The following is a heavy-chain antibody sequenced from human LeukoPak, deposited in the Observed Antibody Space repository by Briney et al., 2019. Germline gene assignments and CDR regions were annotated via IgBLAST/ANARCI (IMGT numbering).Heavy chain of an antibody. V-gene: IGHV3-23*01. D-gene: IGHD2-15*01. CDR3: AKDSGIVVVVAATAAPNWFDT. CDR1: GFTFSSYA. CDR2: ISGSGGST. Sequence: AGGSLRLPCAASGFTFSSYAMSWVRQAPGKGLEWVSAISGSGGSTYYADSVKGRFTISRDNSKNTLYPQMNSLRAEDTAVYYCAKDSGIVVVVAATAAPNWFDTWGQGTLVTVSS. J-gene: IGHJ5*02.